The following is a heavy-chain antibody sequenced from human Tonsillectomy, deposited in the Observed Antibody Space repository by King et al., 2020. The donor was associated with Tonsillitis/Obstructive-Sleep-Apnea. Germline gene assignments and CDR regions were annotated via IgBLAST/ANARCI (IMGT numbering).Heavy chain of an antibody. J-gene: IGHJ6*03. CDR3: TSGYYTPNYYYYYMDV. CDR1: GFTFSSYA. D-gene: IGHD3-3*01. Sequence: VQLVESGGGVVQPGRSLRLSCAASGFTFSSYAMHWVRQAPGKGLEWVAVISYDGSNKYYADSVKGRFTISRDNSKNTLYLQMNSLRAEDTAVYYCTSGYYTPNYYYYYMDVWGKGTTVTVSS. V-gene: IGHV3-30*01. CDR2: ISYDGSNK.